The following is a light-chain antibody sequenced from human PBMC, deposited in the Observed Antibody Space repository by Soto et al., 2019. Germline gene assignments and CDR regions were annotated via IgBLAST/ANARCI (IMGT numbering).Light chain of an antibody. CDR3: QQFDKWPPST. Sequence: EIVMTQSPATLSVSPGERATLSCRASQSVGSNLAWYQQKPGQAPRLLNYGASTRATGIPARFSGSGSGTEFTLTISSLQSEDFAVYYRQQFDKWPPSTFGQGTKVDIK. CDR2: GAS. CDR1: QSVGSN. V-gene: IGKV3-15*01. J-gene: IGKJ1*01.